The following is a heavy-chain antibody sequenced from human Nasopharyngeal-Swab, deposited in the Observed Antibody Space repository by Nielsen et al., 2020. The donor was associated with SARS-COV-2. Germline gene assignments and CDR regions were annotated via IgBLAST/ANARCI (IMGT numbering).Heavy chain of an antibody. J-gene: IGHJ4*02. CDR3: ARDSFTGSSHLDY. D-gene: IGHD6-6*01. Sequence: GESLKISCAASGFTFSSYGMHWVRQAPGKGLEWVAVIWYDESNKYYADSVKGRFTISRDNSKNTLYLQMNSLRAKDTAVYYCARDSFTGSSHLDYWGQGTLVTVSS. V-gene: IGHV3-33*01. CDR2: IWYDESNK. CDR1: GFTFSSYG.